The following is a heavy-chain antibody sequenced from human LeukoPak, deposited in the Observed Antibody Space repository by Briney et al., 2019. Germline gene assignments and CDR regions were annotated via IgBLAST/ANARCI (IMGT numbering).Heavy chain of an antibody. J-gene: IGHJ5*02. CDR3: ARHSGSGSLSRPFDP. CDR1: GGSVTSGGFY. Sequence: SDTLSLTCSVSGGSVTSGGFYWGWLRQPPGKGPEWIATTYYTGSTYYNRSLQSRVTISIDTSKNQFSLRLTSVTATDTAVYHCARHSGSGSLSRPFDPWGQGTLVTVSS. V-gene: IGHV4-39*01. CDR2: TYYTGST. D-gene: IGHD3-10*01.